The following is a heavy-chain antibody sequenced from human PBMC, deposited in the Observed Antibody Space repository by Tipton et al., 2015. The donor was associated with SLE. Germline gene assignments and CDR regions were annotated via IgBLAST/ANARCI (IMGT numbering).Heavy chain of an antibody. D-gene: IGHD2-15*01. CDR3: ARRNGGNGGNPFDY. Sequence: TLSLTCTVSGGSISRSDYYWGWIRQPPGKGLEWIGSIYYSGRTFYNPSLNSRVTISVDTSKNLLSLKVNSVTAAGTAVYYCARRNGGNGGNPFDYWGQGTLVTVSS. CDR1: GGSISRSDYY. V-gene: IGHV4-39*07. J-gene: IGHJ4*02. CDR2: IYYSGRT.